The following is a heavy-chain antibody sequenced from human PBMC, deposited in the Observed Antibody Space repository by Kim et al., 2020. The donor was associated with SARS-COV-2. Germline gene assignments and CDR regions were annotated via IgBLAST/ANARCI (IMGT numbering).Heavy chain of an antibody. CDR2: IINRGDTT. CDR1: GFTFSTYA. D-gene: IGHD3-10*01. Sequence: GGSLRLSCAASGFTFSTYAMSWVRQPPGKGLEWVSHIINRGDTTHYADSVKGRFTISRDNSKNTLYLQMNSLRAEDTALYYCAKASGGSGNQLAFDFWGQGTLVTVSS. CDR3: AKASGGSGNQLAFDF. V-gene: IGHV3-23*01. J-gene: IGHJ1*01.